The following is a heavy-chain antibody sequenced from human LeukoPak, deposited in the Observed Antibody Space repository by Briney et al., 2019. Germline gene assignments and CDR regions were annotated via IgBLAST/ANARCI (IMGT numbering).Heavy chain of an antibody. V-gene: IGHV3-66*01. J-gene: IGHJ6*02. CDR3: AKEQSPVVAANPGSYYYGMDV. Sequence: GGSLRLSCAVSGFTVSNNYMSWVRQAPGKGLEWVSVIYSGGSTYYADSVKGRFTISRDNSKNTVYLQMNSLRAEDTAVYYCAKEQSPVVAANPGSYYYGMDVWGQGTTVTVSS. CDR1: GFTVSNNY. D-gene: IGHD2-15*01. CDR2: IYSGGST.